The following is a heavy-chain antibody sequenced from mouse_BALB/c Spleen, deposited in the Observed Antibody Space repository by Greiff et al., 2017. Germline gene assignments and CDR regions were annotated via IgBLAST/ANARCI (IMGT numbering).Heavy chain of an antibody. CDR1: GYTFTDYA. Sequence: QVQLQQSGAELVRPGVSVKISCKGSGYTFTDYAMHWVKQSHAKSLEWIGVISTYYGDASYNLKFKGKATMTVYKSSSTAYMELARLTSEDSAIYYCARSARATTWFAYWGQGTLVTVSA. D-gene: IGHD3-1*01. J-gene: IGHJ3*01. CDR3: ARSARATTWFAY. V-gene: IGHV1S137*01. CDR2: ISTYYGDA.